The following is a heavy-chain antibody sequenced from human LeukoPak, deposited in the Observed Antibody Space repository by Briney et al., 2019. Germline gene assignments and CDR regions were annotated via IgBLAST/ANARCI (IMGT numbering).Heavy chain of an antibody. Sequence: SETLSLTCTVSGGSISGYYWSWIRQPPGKGLEWIGYIYYSGSTNYNPSLKSRVTISVDTSKNQFSLKLSSVTAADTAVYYCAATDTAMVHFNWFDPWGQGTLVTVSS. CDR2: IYYSGST. CDR1: GGSISGYY. J-gene: IGHJ5*02. D-gene: IGHD5-18*01. CDR3: AATDTAMVHFNWFDP. V-gene: IGHV4-59*01.